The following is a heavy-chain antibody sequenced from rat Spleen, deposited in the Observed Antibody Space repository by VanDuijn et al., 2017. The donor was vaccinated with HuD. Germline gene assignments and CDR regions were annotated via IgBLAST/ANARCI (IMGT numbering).Heavy chain of an antibody. CDR1: GYSITSTFR. CDR2: TSSAGST. D-gene: IGHD4-3*01. Sequence: EVQLQESGPGLVKPSQSLSLTCSVTGYSITSTFRWNWIRKFPGNKLEWMGYTSSAGSTNYNPSLKSRISITRDTSKNQFFLQVNSVTTEDTATYYCARSSGDVMAAWGQGPSVTVSS. CDR3: ARSSGDVMAA. V-gene: IGHV3-3*01. J-gene: IGHJ4*01.